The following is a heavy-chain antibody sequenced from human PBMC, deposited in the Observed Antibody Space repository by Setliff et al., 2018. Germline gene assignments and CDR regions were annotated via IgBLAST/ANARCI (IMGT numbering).Heavy chain of an antibody. J-gene: IGHJ4*02. CDR2: ISAYTGNT. CDR1: GYTFTSSG. CDR3: SRLVRYCTTTTCQRASGAEL. Sequence: ASVKVSCKASGYTFTSSGITWVRQAPGQRLEWMGWISAYTGNTNYAQKLQGRVTMTTDTSTNTAYMELRSLTSDDTAVYFCSRLVRYCTTTTCQRASGAELWGQGTLVTVSS. V-gene: IGHV1-18*01. D-gene: IGHD2-8*01.